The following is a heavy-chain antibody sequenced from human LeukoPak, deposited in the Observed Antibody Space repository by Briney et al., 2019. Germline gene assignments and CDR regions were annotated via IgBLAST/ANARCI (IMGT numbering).Heavy chain of an antibody. CDR2: IYYSGCT. V-gene: IGHV4-30-4*08. J-gene: IGHJ5*02. Sequence: SETLSLTCTVSGGSISSGDYYWSWIRQPPGKGLEWIGYIYYSGCTYYNPSLKSRVTISVDTSKNQFSLKLSSVTAADTAVYYCARTIFGVVIKSWFDPWGQGTLVTVSS. CDR3: ARTIFGVVIKSWFDP. D-gene: IGHD3-3*01. CDR1: GGSISSGDYY.